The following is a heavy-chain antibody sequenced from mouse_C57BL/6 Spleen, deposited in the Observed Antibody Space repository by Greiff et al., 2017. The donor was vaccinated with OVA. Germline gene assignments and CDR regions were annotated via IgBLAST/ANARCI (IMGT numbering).Heavy chain of an antibody. V-gene: IGHV8-12*01. D-gene: IGHD2-5*01. CDR2: IYWDDDK. CDR3: ARSKDYYSKGAWFAY. J-gene: IGHJ3*01. Sequence: QVTLKVSGPGILQSSQPLSLTCSFSGFSLSTSGMGVSWIRQPSGKGLEWLAHIYWDDDKRYNPSLKSRLTISKDTSRNQVFLKITSVDTADTATYYCARSKDYYSKGAWFAYWGQGTLVTVSA. CDR1: GFSLSTSGMG.